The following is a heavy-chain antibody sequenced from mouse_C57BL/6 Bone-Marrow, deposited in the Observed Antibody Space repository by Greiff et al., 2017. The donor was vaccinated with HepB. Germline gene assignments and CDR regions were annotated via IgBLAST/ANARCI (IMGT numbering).Heavy chain of an antibody. CDR1: GYTFTSYW. CDR3: AREGWAYGYFDV. Sequence: VQLQQPGAELVKPGASVKLSCKASGYTFTSYWMQWVKQRPGQGLEWIGEIDPSDSYTNYNQKFKGKATLTVDTSSSTAYMQLRSLTSEDSAVYYGAREGWAYGYFDVWGTGTTVTVSA. V-gene: IGHV1-50*01. CDR2: IDPSDSYT. D-gene: IGHD2-3*01. J-gene: IGHJ1*03.